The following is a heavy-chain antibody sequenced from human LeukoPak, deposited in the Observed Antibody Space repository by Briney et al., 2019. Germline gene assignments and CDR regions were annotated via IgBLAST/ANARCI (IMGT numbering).Heavy chain of an antibody. V-gene: IGHV3-7*05. CDR3: ARGYMTADY. Sequence: GGSLRLSCVASGFTFNNYWMSWVRQAPGKGLEWVASIKQDGSDKYYVDSVRGRFTISRDNAKNSLYLQMSSLRAGDMAVYYCARGYMTADYWGQGSLVTVSS. CDR2: IKQDGSDK. CDR1: GFTFNNYW. J-gene: IGHJ4*02. D-gene: IGHD2-2*02.